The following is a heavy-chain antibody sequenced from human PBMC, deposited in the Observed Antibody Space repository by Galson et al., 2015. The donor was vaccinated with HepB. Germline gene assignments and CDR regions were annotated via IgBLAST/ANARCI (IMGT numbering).Heavy chain of an antibody. Sequence: SVKVSCKASGYTFTGYYMHWVRQAPGQGLEWMGWINPNSGGTNYAQKLQGRVTMTRDTSISTAYMELSRLRSDDTAVYYCARDGGYCSSTSCPSYNWFDPWGQGTLVTVSS. D-gene: IGHD2-2*01. J-gene: IGHJ5*02. CDR2: INPNSGGT. V-gene: IGHV1-2*02. CDR3: ARDGGYCSSTSCPSYNWFDP. CDR1: GYTFTGYY.